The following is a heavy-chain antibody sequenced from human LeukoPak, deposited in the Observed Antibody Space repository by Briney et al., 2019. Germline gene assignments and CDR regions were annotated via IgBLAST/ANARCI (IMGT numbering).Heavy chain of an antibody. CDR2: IYYSGST. V-gene: IGHV4-59*12. CDR1: GGSISSYY. D-gene: IGHD3-10*01. CDR3: ARITRGSGSYSDY. J-gene: IGHJ4*02. Sequence: SETLSLTCTVSGGSISSYYWSWIRQPPGKGLEWIGYIYYSGSTNYNPSLKSRVTISVDTSKNQFSLKLSSVTAADTAVYYCARITRGSGSYSDYWGQGTLVTVSS.